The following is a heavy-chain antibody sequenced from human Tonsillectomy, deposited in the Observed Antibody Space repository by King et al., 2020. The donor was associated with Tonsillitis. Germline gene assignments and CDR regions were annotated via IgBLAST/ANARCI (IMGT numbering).Heavy chain of an antibody. Sequence: EVQLVESGGGLVQPGGSLRLSCAASGITFSSYAMSWVRQTPGKGLEWVSDISGSGGSTHYADSVKGRLTISRDNSKNTLYLQMNSLRAEDTAVYYCAKDPAEGGYRENYFEYWGQGTLVTVSS. V-gene: IGHV3-23*04. CDR2: ISGSGGST. CDR1: GITFSSYA. J-gene: IGHJ4*02. CDR3: AKDPAEGGYRENYFEY. D-gene: IGHD5-12*01.